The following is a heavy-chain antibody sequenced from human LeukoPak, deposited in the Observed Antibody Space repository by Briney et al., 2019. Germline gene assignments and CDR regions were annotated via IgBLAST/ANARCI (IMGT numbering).Heavy chain of an antibody. J-gene: IGHJ6*02. CDR3: ARDLLGVGYYYGMDV. V-gene: IGHV4-59*12. Sequence: SETLSLTCTVSGGSISSYYWSWIRQPPGKGLEWIGYIYYSGSTYYNPSLKSRVTISVDTSKNQFSLKLSSVTAADTAVYYCARDLLGVGYYYGMDVWGQGTTVTVSS. CDR2: IYYSGST. D-gene: IGHD3-16*01. CDR1: GGSISSYY.